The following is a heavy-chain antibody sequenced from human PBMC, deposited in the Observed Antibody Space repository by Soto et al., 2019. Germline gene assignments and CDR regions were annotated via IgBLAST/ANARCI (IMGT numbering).Heavy chain of an antibody. CDR2: IYSSGHT. CDR1: GFTVSSNY. V-gene: IGHV3-66*01. CDR3: ARDRTAYYYGMDV. J-gene: IGHJ6*02. Sequence: PGGSLRLSCAASGFTVSSNYMSWVRQAPGKGLEWVSVIYSSGHTYYADSMKGRFTISRDSSKNTLYLQMNSLRAEDTAVYYCARDRTAYYYGMDVWGQGTTVTV.